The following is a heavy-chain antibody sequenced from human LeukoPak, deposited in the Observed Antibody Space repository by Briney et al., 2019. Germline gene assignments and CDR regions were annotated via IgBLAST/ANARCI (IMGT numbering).Heavy chain of an antibody. CDR1: GFTFSSYW. CDR3: ARGYYGSGSYWGIVNYYYYYYMDV. D-gene: IGHD3-10*01. J-gene: IGHJ6*03. Sequence: QPGGSLRLSCAASGFTFSSYWMSWVRQAPGKGLEWVANIKQNGSEKYYVDSVKGRFTISRDNAKNSLYLQMNSLRAEDTAVYYCARGYYGSGSYWGIVNYYYYYYMDVWGKGTTVTISS. CDR2: IKQNGSEK. V-gene: IGHV3-7*01.